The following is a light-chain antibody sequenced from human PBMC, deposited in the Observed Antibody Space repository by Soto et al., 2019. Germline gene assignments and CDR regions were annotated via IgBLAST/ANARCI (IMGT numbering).Light chain of an antibody. CDR1: QSVLYSSNNKNY. CDR2: WTS. J-gene: IGKJ3*01. CDR3: QQSYSTPFA. V-gene: IGKV4-1*01. Sequence: DILMTQSPDSLAVSLGERATIDCKSSQSVLYSSNNKNYLAWYQQKPGQPPKLLIYWTSTRESGVPDRFSGSGSGTDFTLTISSLQPEDFATYYCQQSYSTPFAFGPGTKVDI.